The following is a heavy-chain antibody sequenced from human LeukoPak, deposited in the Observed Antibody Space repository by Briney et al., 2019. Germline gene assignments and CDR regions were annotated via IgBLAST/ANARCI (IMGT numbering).Heavy chain of an antibody. D-gene: IGHD1-26*01. J-gene: IGHJ4*02. CDR3: ARDPHAQSGSYHMRNGSPGYFDY. Sequence: GGSLRLSCAASGFTFSDYYMSWIRQAPGKGLEWVSYISSSGSTIYYADSVKGRFTISRDNAKNSLYLQMNSLRAEDTAVYYCARDPHAQSGSYHMRNGSPGYFDYWGQGTLVTVSS. CDR1: GFTFSDYY. CDR2: ISSSGSTI. V-gene: IGHV3-11*01.